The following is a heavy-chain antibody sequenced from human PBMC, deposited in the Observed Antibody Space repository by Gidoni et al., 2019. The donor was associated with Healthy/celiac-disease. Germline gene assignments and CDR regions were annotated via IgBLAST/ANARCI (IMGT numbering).Heavy chain of an antibody. J-gene: IGHJ4*02. D-gene: IGHD6-13*01. CDR1: GGSISSGGYY. V-gene: IGHV4-31*03. Sequence: QVQLQESGPGLVKPSQTLSLTCTVSGGSISSGGYYWSWIRQHPGKGLEWIGYIYYSGSTYYNPSLKSRVTISVDTSKNQFSLKLSSVTAADTAVYYCARVGPGIAAARAMYYFDYWGQGTLVTVSS. CDR2: IYYSGST. CDR3: ARVGPGIAAARAMYYFDY.